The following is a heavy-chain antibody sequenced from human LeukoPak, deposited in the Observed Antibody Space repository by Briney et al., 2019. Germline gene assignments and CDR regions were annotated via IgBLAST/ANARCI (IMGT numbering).Heavy chain of an antibody. V-gene: IGHV4-39*07. CDR3: ARDVVASPLDS. J-gene: IGHJ4*02. Sequence: SETLSVTCSVSGGSIKSSGYHWAWVRQSPGKGLEWIGSIYHLGDTYYNPSLQSRVIISIDTSRNQFSLKLRSVTAADTAVYFCARDVVASPLDSWGQGILVPVSS. D-gene: IGHD2-15*01. CDR1: GGSIKSSGYH. CDR2: IYHLGDT.